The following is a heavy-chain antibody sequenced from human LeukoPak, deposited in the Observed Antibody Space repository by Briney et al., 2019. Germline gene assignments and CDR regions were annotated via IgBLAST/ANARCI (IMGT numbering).Heavy chain of an antibody. D-gene: IGHD6-19*01. V-gene: IGHV3-23*01. CDR1: GFMFSTYA. Sequence: GGSLRLSCAASGFMFSTYAMSWVRQAPGKGLEWVSGISDSGSNTYYADSVKGRFTISRDNSKNTLYLQMDSLRAEDTAIYYCAGDRNSDWYSPLDYWGQGSQVTVSP. CDR2: ISDSGSNT. J-gene: IGHJ4*02. CDR3: AGDRNSDWYSPLDY.